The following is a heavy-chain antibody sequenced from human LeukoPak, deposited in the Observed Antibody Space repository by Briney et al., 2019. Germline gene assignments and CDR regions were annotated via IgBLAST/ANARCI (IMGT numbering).Heavy chain of an antibody. CDR1: GGSIATSNYY. D-gene: IGHD4-23*01. V-gene: IGHV4-39*01. CDR2: IYFSGSA. J-gene: IGHJ4*02. CDR3: ASDYGANSGY. Sequence: SETLSLTCTVSGGSIATSNYYWAWIRQPPGKGLEWIGSIYFSGSAYYNPSLKSRVSMSVDTSKNQFSLKVTSVTAADTGVYCCASDYGANSGYWGQGTLVTVSS.